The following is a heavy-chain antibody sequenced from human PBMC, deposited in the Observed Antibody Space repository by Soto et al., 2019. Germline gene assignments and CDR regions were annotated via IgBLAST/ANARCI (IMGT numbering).Heavy chain of an antibody. V-gene: IGHV3-23*01. D-gene: IGHD1-26*01. Sequence: EVQLLESGGCLVQPGGSLRLSCAASGFTFSSYAITWGRQAPGKGLEWVYVISGSGDRTYYADSVKGRFTISRNNSKNPLYMKMNRLRAEETAVYYCANGRGRSFYYGMDVLGQGTTVTVSS. J-gene: IGHJ6*02. CDR3: ANGRGRSFYYGMDV. CDR1: GFTFSSYA. CDR2: ISGSGDRT.